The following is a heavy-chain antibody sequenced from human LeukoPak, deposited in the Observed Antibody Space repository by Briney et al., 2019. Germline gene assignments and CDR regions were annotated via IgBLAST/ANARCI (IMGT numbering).Heavy chain of an antibody. Sequence: GGSLRLSCAASGFTFSDYYMSWIRQAPRKGLEWVSYISSSSSHTNYADSVKGRFTISRDNAKNSLYLQMNSLRAEDTAVYYCARDPSYQLLSADDAFDIWGQGTMVTVSS. V-gene: IGHV3-11*06. CDR3: ARDPSYQLLSADDAFDI. CDR1: GFTFSDYY. CDR2: ISSSSSHT. D-gene: IGHD2-2*01. J-gene: IGHJ3*02.